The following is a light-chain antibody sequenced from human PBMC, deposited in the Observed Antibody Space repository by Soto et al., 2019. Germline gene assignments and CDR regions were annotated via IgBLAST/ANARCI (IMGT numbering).Light chain of an antibody. V-gene: IGKV1-5*03. CDR2: KTY. CDR1: QSIDSW. J-gene: IGKJ1*01. CDR3: QQTYSTPWT. Sequence: DIQRTQSPSTLSASVGDRVTITCRASQSIDSWLAWYQQKPGKAPNLLIYKTYNLESGVPSRFSGSRSGTDFTLTISSLVPEDFATYYCQQTYSTPWTFGQGTKWIS.